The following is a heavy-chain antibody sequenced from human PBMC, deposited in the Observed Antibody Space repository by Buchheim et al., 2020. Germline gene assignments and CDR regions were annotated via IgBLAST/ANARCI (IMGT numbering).Heavy chain of an antibody. V-gene: IGHV3-33*01. CDR2: IWYDGSNK. J-gene: IGHJ4*02. CDR3: ARDPYLGDGSGTPGDDY. CDR1: GFTFSSYG. Sequence: QVQLVESGGGVVQPGRSLRLSCAASGFTFSSYGMHWVRQAPGKGLEWVAVIWYDGSNKYYADSVKGRFTISRDNSKNTLYLQMNSLRAEDTAVYYCARDPYLGDGSGTPGDDYWGQGTL. D-gene: IGHD3-10*01.